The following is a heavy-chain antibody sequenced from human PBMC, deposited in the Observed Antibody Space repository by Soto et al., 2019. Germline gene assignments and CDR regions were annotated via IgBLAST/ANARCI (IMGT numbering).Heavy chain of an antibody. CDR2: INDSGDI. CDR3: ARGLILWFGELSRRGGYYYYMDV. V-gene: IGHV4-34*01. D-gene: IGHD3-10*01. Sequence: QVQLQQWGAGLLKPSETLSLTCAVYGGSFSGYQWSWIRQTPGKGLEWIGGINDSGDINYNPSLKSRVTILVDSPKKQLPLRLSVVTAADTAVYYCARGLILWFGELSRRGGYYYYMDVWGKGTTVIVSS. CDR1: GGSFSGYQ. J-gene: IGHJ6*03.